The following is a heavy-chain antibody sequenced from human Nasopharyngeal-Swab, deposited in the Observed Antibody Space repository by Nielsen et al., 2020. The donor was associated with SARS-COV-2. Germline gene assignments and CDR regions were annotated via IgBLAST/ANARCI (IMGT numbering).Heavy chain of an antibody. CDR2: INHSGST. Sequence: SETLSLTCAVYGGSFSGYYWSWIRQPPGKGLEWIGEINHSGSTNYNPSLKSRVTISVDTSKNQFSLKLSSVTAADTAVYYCARGVHWEAMYYDFWSGSKDYYYYGMDVWGQGTTATVSS. CDR1: GGSFSGYY. V-gene: IGHV4-34*01. D-gene: IGHD3-3*01. J-gene: IGHJ6*02. CDR3: ARGVHWEAMYYDFWSGSKDYYYYGMDV.